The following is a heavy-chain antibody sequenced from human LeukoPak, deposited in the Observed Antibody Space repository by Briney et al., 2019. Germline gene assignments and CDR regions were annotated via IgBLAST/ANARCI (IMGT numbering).Heavy chain of an antibody. D-gene: IGHD5-12*01. Sequence: GGSLRLSCAASGFTFSSYWMHWVRQAPGKGLVWVSRINSDGSSTYYADSVKGRFTISRDNSKNTLYLQMNSLRAEDTAVYYCAKNPGYSGYEEVVDWGQGTLVTVSS. J-gene: IGHJ4*02. CDR3: AKNPGYSGYEEVVD. CDR1: GFTFSSYW. V-gene: IGHV3-74*01. CDR2: INSDGSST.